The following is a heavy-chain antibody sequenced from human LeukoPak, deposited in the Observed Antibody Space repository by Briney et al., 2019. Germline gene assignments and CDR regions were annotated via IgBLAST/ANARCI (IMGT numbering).Heavy chain of an antibody. Sequence: PSETLSLTCTVSGGSVSSENYYWSWIRQPPGKGLEWIGYIYYSGSTNYKSSLKSRVTISVDTSKNQFSLTLSSVTAADTAVYYCARGAQNWGDTFDIWGQGTMVTVSS. J-gene: IGHJ3*02. D-gene: IGHD7-27*01. CDR1: GGSVSSENYY. CDR2: IYYSGST. CDR3: ARGAQNWGDTFDI. V-gene: IGHV4-61*01.